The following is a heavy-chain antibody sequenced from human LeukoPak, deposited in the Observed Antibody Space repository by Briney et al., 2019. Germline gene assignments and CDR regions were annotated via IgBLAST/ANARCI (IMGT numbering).Heavy chain of an antibody. J-gene: IGHJ4*02. D-gene: IGHD4-17*01. CDR3: AREATNYGDHTMMI. CDR1: EFTFTNYG. Sequence: GGSLRLSCAASEFTFTNYGMHWVRQAPGKGLEWVALISYDGSNKYYADSVKGRFTISRDNAKNSLYLQMNSLRAEDTAVYYCAREATNYGDHTMMIWGQGTLVTVSS. CDR2: ISYDGSNK. V-gene: IGHV3-30*03.